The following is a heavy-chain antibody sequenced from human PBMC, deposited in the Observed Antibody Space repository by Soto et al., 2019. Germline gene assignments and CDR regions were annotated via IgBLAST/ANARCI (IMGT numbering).Heavy chain of an antibody. J-gene: IGHJ3*01. Sequence: QVDLVQSGGEVKQPGASVKLSCRASGFTFIRYGFIWLRQVPGQGLEWMGWISGYNGDTVYTQNFQGRATISADTFTSTAYLELRRLTSDDTALYFCARKGQGQACDLWGQGTHVTVS. CDR2: ISGYNGDT. V-gene: IGHV1-18*04. CDR3: ARKGQGQACDL. CDR1: GFTFIRYG.